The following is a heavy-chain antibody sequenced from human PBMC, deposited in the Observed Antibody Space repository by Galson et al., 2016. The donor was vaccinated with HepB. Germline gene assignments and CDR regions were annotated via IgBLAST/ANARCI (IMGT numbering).Heavy chain of an antibody. CDR2: FDPEEGEV. Sequence: SVKVSCKVSGHTLTQLSIHWVRQAPGKGLEWMGGFDPEEGEVLYAQQFQGRVTMTEDTSTDTAYMELSSLRSQDTAVYYCTTGSVRFLEWLGQVAVWGQGTTVTVSS. D-gene: IGHD3-3*01. CDR1: GHTLTQLS. J-gene: IGHJ6*02. CDR3: TTGSVRFLEWLGQVAV. V-gene: IGHV1-24*01.